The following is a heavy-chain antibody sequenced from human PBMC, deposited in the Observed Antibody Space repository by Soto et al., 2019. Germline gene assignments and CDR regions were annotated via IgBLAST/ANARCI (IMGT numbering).Heavy chain of an antibody. CDR1: GGTFSSYA. D-gene: IGHD3-10*01. CDR3: ASELNYYGSGSYIPPFDY. Sequence: ASVKVSCKASGGTFSSYAISWVRQAPGQGLEWMGGIIPIFVTANYAQKFQGRVTITADESTSTAYMELSSLRSEDTAVYYCASELNYYGSGSYIPPFDYRGQGTLVTVSS. CDR2: IIPIFVTA. J-gene: IGHJ4*02. V-gene: IGHV1-69*13.